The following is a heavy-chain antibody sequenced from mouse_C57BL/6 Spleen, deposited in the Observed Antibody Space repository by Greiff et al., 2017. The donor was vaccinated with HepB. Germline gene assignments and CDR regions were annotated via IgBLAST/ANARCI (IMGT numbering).Heavy chain of an antibody. Sequence: VQLQQSGAELVRPGASVTLSCKASGYTFTDYEMHWVKQTPVHGLEWIGAIDPETGGTAYNQKFKGKAILTADKSSSTDYMELRSLTSEDSAVYYCTRRAVAPDYWGQGTTLTVSS. J-gene: IGHJ2*01. V-gene: IGHV1-15*01. CDR3: TRRAVAPDY. CDR1: GYTFTDYE. CDR2: IDPETGGT. D-gene: IGHD1-1*01.